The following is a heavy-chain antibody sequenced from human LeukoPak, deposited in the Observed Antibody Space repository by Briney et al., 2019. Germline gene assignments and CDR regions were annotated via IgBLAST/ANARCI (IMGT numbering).Heavy chain of an antibody. CDR1: GGSFSGDF. J-gene: IGHJ3*02. Sequence: SETLSLTCAVYGGSFSGDFWSWLRQSPGKGLEWIGEIKHDGSTTYNPSLKSRVIIMIDTPKNHFSLTLSSVTAADTAVYYCARSDGYGLVGIWGQGTMVTVSS. CDR3: ARSDGYGLVGI. V-gene: IGHV4-34*01. D-gene: IGHD5-18*01. CDR2: IKHDGST.